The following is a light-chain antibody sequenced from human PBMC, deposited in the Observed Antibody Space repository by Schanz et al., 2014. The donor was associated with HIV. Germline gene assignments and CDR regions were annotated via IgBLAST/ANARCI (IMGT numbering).Light chain of an antibody. CDR2: GAS. V-gene: IGKV3-15*01. J-gene: IGKJ1*01. CDR3: QQYGSSPWT. CDR1: QTVSNN. Sequence: EIVMTQSPATLSVSPGERATLSCRASQTVSNNLAWYQQKPGQAPRLLIYGASTRVTGIPARFSGSGSGTEFTLTISRLEPEDYAVYYCQQYGSSPWTFGQGTRVDVK.